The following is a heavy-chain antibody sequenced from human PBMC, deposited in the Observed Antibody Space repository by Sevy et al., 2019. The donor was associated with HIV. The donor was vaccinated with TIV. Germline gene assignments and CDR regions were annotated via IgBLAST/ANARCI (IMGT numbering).Heavy chain of an antibody. V-gene: IGHV1-2*02. CDR1: GYTFTGYY. CDR2: INPNSGGT. D-gene: IGHD3-3*01. CDR3: ARGYDFWSGYRFDY. Sequence: GPSVKLSCKASGYTFTGYYMHWVRQAPGQGLEWMGWINPNSGGTNYAQKFQGRVTMTRDTSISTAYMELSRLRSDDTAVYYCARGYDFWSGYRFDYWCQGTLVTVSS. J-gene: IGHJ4*02.